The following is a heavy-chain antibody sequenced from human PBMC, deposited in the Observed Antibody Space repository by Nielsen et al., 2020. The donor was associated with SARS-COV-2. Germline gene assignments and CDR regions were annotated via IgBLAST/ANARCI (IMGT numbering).Heavy chain of an antibody. J-gene: IGHJ5*02. CDR3: ARLLTNTGNYFRFDP. Sequence: SETLSLTCAVSGGSISSSNWWSWVRQPPGTGLEWIGEIYHSGNTNYNPSLKSRVTISVDKFKNQFSLRLISVTAADTAVYYCARLLTNTGNYFRFDPWGQGTLVTVSS. CDR2: IYHSGNT. V-gene: IGHV4-4*02. CDR1: GGSISSSNW. D-gene: IGHD1-26*01.